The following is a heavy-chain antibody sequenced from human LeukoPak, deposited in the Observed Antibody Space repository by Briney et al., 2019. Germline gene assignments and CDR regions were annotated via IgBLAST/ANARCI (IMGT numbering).Heavy chain of an antibody. CDR1: GFTFSNHW. D-gene: IGHD2-15*01. CDR2: IKQDGSVK. CDR3: ASFKATPIVNWFDP. J-gene: IGHJ5*02. Sequence: GGSLRLSCAASGFTFSNHWMSWVRQAPGKGLEWVANIKQDGSVKYYVGSVKGRFTISRDNAENSLYLQMNSLRAEDTAVYYCASFKATPIVNWFDPWGQGTLVTVSS. V-gene: IGHV3-7*01.